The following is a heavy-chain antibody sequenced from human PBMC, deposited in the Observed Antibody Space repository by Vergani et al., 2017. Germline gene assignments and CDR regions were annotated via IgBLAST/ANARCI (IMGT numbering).Heavy chain of an antibody. Sequence: EVQLVQSGAEVKKPGESLKISCKGSGYSFTSYWIGWVRQMPGKGLEWMGIIYPGDSDTRYSPSFQGEVTISPEKSISTAYLEWSSLKDSDTAMYYCARQGRYCSSTSCYTGYDYYMDVWGKGTTVTV. CDR2: IYPGDSDT. J-gene: IGHJ6*03. D-gene: IGHD2-2*02. CDR1: GYSFTSYW. V-gene: IGHV5-51*01. CDR3: ARQGRYCSSTSCYTGYDYYMDV.